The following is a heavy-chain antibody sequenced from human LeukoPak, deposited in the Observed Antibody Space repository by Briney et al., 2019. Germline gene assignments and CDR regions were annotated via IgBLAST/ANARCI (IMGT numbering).Heavy chain of an antibody. D-gene: IGHD6-6*01. CDR3: ARSLGSSSSGGDDAFDI. CDR2: IYYSGST. J-gene: IGHJ3*02. Sequence: PSETLSLTCTVSGGSISSGGYYLSWIRQHPGKGLEWIVYIYYSGSTYYNPSLKSRVTISVDTSKNQFSLKLSSVTAADTAVYYCARSLGSSSSGGDDAFDIWGQGTMVTVSS. V-gene: IGHV4-31*03. CDR1: GGSISSGGYY.